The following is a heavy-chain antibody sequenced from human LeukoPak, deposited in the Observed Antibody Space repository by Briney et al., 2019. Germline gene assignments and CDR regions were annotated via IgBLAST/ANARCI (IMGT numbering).Heavy chain of an antibody. CDR1: GGSISSYY. CDR2: IYYSGST. V-gene: IGHV4-59*12. D-gene: IGHD6-19*01. Sequence: SETLSLTCTVSGGSISSYYWSWIRQPPGKGLEWIGYIYYSGSTNYNPSLKSRVTMSVDTSKNQFSLKLSSVTAADTAVYYCARDPGAAVAGDRSFDYWGQGTLVTVSS. CDR3: ARDPGAAVAGDRSFDY. J-gene: IGHJ4*02.